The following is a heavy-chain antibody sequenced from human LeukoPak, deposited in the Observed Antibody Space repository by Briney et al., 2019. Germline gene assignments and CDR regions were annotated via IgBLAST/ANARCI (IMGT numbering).Heavy chain of an antibody. CDR1: GFTFSSYA. CDR2: ISGSGGST. V-gene: IGHV3-23*01. D-gene: IGHD2-15*01. CDR3: AKDMLVVNFGGSAFDI. J-gene: IGHJ3*02. Sequence: SGGSLRLSCAASGFTFSSYAMSWVRQAPGKGLEWVSAISGSGGSTYYADSVKGRFTISRDNSKNTLYLQMNSLRAEDTAVYYCAKDMLVVNFGGSAFDIWGQGTMVTVSS.